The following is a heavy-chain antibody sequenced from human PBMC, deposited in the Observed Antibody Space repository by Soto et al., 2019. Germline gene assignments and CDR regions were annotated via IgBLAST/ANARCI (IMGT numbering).Heavy chain of an antibody. CDR3: ARHYSGYDSRLPRYHFDY. CDR2: IYYSGST. CDR1: GGSISSSSYY. J-gene: IGHJ4*02. V-gene: IGHV4-39*01. D-gene: IGHD5-12*01. Sequence: SETLSLTCTVSGGSISSSSYYWGWIRQPPGKGLEWIGSIYYSGSTYYNPSLKSRVTISVDTSKNQFSLKLSSLTAADTAVYYCARHYSGYDSRLPRYHFDYWGQGTLVTVSS.